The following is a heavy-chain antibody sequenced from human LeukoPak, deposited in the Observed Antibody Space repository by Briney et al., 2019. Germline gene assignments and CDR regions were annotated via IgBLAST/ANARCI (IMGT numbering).Heavy chain of an antibody. Sequence: PGGSLRLSCAASGFSFSSYWMHWVRQAPGKGLVWVTRIKGDGSYITYADSVKGRFTISRDNARNTLYLQMNGLRADDTAVYYCARDGNWNDGDAFDIWGQGTMVTVSS. CDR1: GFSFSSYW. CDR3: ARDGNWNDGDAFDI. J-gene: IGHJ3*02. D-gene: IGHD1-20*01. CDR2: IKGDGSYI. V-gene: IGHV3-74*01.